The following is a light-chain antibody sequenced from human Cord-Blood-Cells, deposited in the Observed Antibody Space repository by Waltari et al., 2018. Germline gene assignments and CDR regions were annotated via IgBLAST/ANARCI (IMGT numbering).Light chain of an antibody. V-gene: IGLV2-23*01. Sequence: QSALTQPASVSGSPGQSLTIPCTGTSSDVGSSNLVSWYQQHPGKAPKLMIYEGSKRPSGVSNLFSGSKSGNTASLTISGLQAEDEADYYCCSYAGSSTWVFGGGTKLTVL. CDR3: CSYAGSSTWV. CDR2: EGS. J-gene: IGLJ3*02. CDR1: SSDVGSSNL.